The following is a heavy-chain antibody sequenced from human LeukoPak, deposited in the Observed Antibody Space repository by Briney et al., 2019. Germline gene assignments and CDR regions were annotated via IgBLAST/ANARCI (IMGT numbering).Heavy chain of an antibody. J-gene: IGHJ4*02. CDR2: ISAYNGNT. V-gene: IGHV1-18*01. CDR1: GYTFTNYG. CDR3: ARDLVSSGYRAPFDY. Sequence: ASVKVSCKASGYTFTNYGISWVRQAPGQGLEWMGWISAYNGNTNYAQKLQGRVTMTTDTSTSTSYMELRSLRSDDTAVYYCARDLVSSGYRAPFDYWDQGTLVTVSS. D-gene: IGHD3-22*01.